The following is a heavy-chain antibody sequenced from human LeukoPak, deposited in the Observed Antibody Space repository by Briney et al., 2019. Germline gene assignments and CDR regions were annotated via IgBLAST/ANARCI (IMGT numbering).Heavy chain of an antibody. CDR1: GYTFTGYY. Sequence: ASVKVSCKASGYTFTGYYMHWVRQAPGQGLEWMGRINPNSGGTNYAQKFQGRVTMTRDTSISTAYMELSRLRSDDTAVYYCASINLNYVGFDYWGQGTLVTVSS. D-gene: IGHD1-14*01. V-gene: IGHV1-2*06. CDR3: ASINLNYVGFDY. CDR2: INPNSGGT. J-gene: IGHJ4*02.